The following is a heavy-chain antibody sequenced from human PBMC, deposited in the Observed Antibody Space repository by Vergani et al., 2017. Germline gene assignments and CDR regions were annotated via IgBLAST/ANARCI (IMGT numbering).Heavy chain of an antibody. CDR3: TSDAVIPYSGSNLGY. Sequence: QVQLQQWGAGLLKPSETLSLTCAVYGGSFSGYYWSWIRQPPGKGLEWSGEINHSGSTNYNPSLKSRVTISVDTSKNQFSLRLSSVTAADTAVYYCTSDAVIPYSGSNLGYWGQGTLVTVSS. V-gene: IGHV4-34*01. CDR1: GGSFSGYY. CDR2: INHSGST. D-gene: IGHD1-26*01. J-gene: IGHJ4*02.